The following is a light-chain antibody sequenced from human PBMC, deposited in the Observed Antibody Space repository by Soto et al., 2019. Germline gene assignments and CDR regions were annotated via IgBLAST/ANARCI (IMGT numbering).Light chain of an antibody. V-gene: IGKV3-11*01. CDR2: DAS. Sequence: EIELTQSPSTLSASPGERATLSCRASQSVSSYLAWYQQKPGQAPRLLIYDASNWATGIPARFSGSGSGTDFTLTISSLEPEDFAVYYCQQRSNWPLTFGGGTKVEIK. CDR3: QQRSNWPLT. CDR1: QSVSSY. J-gene: IGKJ4*01.